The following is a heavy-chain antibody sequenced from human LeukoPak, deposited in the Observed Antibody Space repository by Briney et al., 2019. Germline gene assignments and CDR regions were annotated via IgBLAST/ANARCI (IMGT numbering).Heavy chain of an antibody. CDR2: INSDGSST. D-gene: IGHD5-24*01. CDR1: GFTFSSYW. Sequence: GGSLRLSCAASGFTFSSYWMHWVRQAPGKGLVWVSRINSDGSSTSYADSVKGRFTISRDNAKNSLYLQMNSLRAEDTAVYYCARDGRDGYNLCAFDIWGQGTMVTVSS. J-gene: IGHJ3*02. CDR3: ARDGRDGYNLCAFDI. V-gene: IGHV3-74*01.